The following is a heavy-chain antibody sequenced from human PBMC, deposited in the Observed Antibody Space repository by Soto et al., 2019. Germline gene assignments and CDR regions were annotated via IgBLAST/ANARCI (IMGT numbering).Heavy chain of an antibody. J-gene: IGHJ6*02. CDR1: GGSISSSNW. V-gene: IGHV4-4*02. D-gene: IGHD1-26*01. CDR2: IYHSGST. Sequence: SETLSLTCAVSGGSISSSNWWSWVRQPPGKGLEWIGEIYHSGSTNYNPSLKSRVTISVDKSKNQFSLKLSSVIAADTAVYYCARIVGATKYYYYGMDVWGQGTTVTVSS. CDR3: ARIVGATKYYYYGMDV.